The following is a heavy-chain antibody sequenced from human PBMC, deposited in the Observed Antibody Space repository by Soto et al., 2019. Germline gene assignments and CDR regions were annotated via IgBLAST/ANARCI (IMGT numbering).Heavy chain of an antibody. J-gene: IGHJ3*01. CDR3: GREPYISGHYSGGCEV. CDR2: VSHDGKTE. V-gene: IGHV3-30*04. CDR1: GFTFSSYA. Sequence: QVQLVESGGGVVQPGRSLRLSCAASGFTFSSYAMHWVRQAPGKGLEWVAVVSHDGKTEYHAASVKGRFTISRDTSANILSLQMNSLRYEGTDVYYWGREPYISGHYSGGCEVWGQGTMVTVSS. D-gene: IGHD3-22*01.